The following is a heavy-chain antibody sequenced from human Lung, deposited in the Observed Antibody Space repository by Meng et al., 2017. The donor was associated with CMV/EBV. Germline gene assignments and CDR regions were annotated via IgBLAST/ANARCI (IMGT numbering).Heavy chain of an antibody. CDR2: IYSGGTST. CDR1: GFTFSSYV. J-gene: IGHJ6*02. V-gene: IGHV3-23*03. D-gene: IGHD2-2*01. CDR3: AKEACSTTSCYYNYYYGLDV. Sequence: GGSLRLXCAASGFTFSSYVMSWVRQAPGKGLEWVSVIYSGGTSTQYADSVKGRFTISRDNSKNTLFLQMNSLRAEDTAVYYCAKEACSTTSCYYNYYYGLDVXGQGXTVTVSS.